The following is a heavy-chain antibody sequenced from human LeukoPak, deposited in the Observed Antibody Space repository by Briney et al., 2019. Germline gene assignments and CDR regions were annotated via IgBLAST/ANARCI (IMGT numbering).Heavy chain of an antibody. CDR1: GFPFTTYW. CDR3: ARFAAYEYHFDY. J-gene: IGHJ4*02. D-gene: IGHD5-12*01. V-gene: IGHV3-74*03. CDR2: LSSDGSRS. Sequence: GGSLRLSCVTSGFPFTTYWIHWIRQAPGKGLEWVSRLSSDGSRSTYADSVKGRFINSRDNAKKTVYLQMNSLRVEDTAFYFCARFAAYEYHFDYWGRGALVTVSS.